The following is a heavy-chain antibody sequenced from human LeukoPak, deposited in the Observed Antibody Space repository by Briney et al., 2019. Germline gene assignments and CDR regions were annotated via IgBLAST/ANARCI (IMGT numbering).Heavy chain of an antibody. Sequence: ASVKVSCKASGYTFSSYYLHWVRQAPGQGLEWMGIINPTSGSTSYSQEFQDRVTMTRDTSTSTVYMELSSLRSEDTAVYYCAKGDGLRRGTYYNLDYWGQGTLVTVSS. CDR2: INPTSGST. J-gene: IGHJ4*02. V-gene: IGHV1-46*01. D-gene: IGHD1-26*01. CDR3: AKGDGLRRGTYYNLDY. CDR1: GYTFSSYY.